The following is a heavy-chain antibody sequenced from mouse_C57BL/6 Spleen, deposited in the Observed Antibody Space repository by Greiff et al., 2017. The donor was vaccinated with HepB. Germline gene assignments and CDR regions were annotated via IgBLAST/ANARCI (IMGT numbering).Heavy chain of an antibody. D-gene: IGHD1-1*01. V-gene: IGHV1-69*01. CDR2: IDPSDSYT. Sequence: VQLQQPGAALVMPGASVKLSCKASGYTFTSYWMHWVKQRPGQGLEWIGEIDPSDSYTNYNQKFKGKSTLTVDKSSSTAYMQLSSLTSEDSAVYYCALITTVERGFAYWGQGTLVTVSA. CDR1: GYTFTSYW. J-gene: IGHJ3*01. CDR3: ALITTVERGFAY.